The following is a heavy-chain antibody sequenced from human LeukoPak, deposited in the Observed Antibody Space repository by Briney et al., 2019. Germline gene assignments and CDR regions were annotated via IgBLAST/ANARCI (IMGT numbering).Heavy chain of an antibody. D-gene: IGHD6-13*01. CDR1: GFTFSSYS. J-gene: IGHJ3*02. CDR3: AREEYSSSTDAFDI. V-gene: IGHV3-21*01. Sequence: GGSLRLSCAAYGFTFSSYSMNRVRQAPGKGLEWVSSISSSSSYIYYADSVKGRFTISRDNAKNSLYLQMNSLRAEDTAVYYCAREEYSSSTDAFDIWGQGTMVTVSS. CDR2: ISSSSSYI.